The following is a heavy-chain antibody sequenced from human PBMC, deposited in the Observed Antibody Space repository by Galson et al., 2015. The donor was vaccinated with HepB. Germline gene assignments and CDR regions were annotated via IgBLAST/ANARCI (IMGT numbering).Heavy chain of an antibody. J-gene: IGHJ4*02. Sequence: SLRLSCAASGFTFDDYAMHWVRQVPGKGLGWVSGISWRSGHIHYTASVKGRFTTFRDNANNSLYLQMNSLRAEDTAVYYCVKDSCWRLGDPFDYWGQGTLVTGSS. CDR3: VKDSCWRLGDPFDY. V-gene: IGHV3-9*01. CDR2: ISWRSGHI. CDR1: GFTFDDYA. D-gene: IGHD2-21*01.